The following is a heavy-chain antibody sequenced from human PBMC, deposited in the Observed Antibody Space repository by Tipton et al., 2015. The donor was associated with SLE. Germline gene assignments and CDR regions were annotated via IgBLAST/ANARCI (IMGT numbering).Heavy chain of an antibody. Sequence: TLSLTCTVPGGSISSSSYYWGWIRQHPGKGLEWIGYTYYSGSPYYNPSLKSRVTISLDMSKNQFSLRLSSVTAADTAVYYCPIYYHDSTGLHWFDPWGQGTLVTVSS. D-gene: IGHD3-22*01. CDR2: TYYSGSP. J-gene: IGHJ5*02. V-gene: IGHV4-31*06. CDR1: GGSISSSSYY. CDR3: PIYYHDSTGLHWFDP.